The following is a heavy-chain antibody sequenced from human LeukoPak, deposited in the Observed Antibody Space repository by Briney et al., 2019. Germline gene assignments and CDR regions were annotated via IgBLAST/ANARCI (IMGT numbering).Heavy chain of an antibody. CDR2: INSDGSST. D-gene: IGHD1-26*01. CDR3: ARDSGSYVLAN. Sequence: PGGSLRLSCAASGFTFSSYGMHWVRQAPGKGLVWVSRINSDGSSTSYADSVKGRFTISRDNAKNTLYLQMNSLRAEDTAVYYCARDSGSYVLANWGQGTLVTVSS. CDR1: GFTFSSYG. V-gene: IGHV3-74*01. J-gene: IGHJ4*02.